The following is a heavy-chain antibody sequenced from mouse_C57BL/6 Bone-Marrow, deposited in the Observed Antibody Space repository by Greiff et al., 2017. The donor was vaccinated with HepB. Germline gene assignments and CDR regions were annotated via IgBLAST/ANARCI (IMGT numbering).Heavy chain of an antibody. CDR3: ARDRNYYGSSWYFDV. J-gene: IGHJ1*03. V-gene: IGHV5-16*01. D-gene: IGHD1-1*01. CDR2: INYDGSST. Sequence: EVKLVESEGGLVQPGSSMKLSCTASGFTFSDYYMAWVRQGPEKGLEWVANINYDGSSTYYLDSLKSRFIISRDNAKNILYLQMSSLKSEDTATYYCARDRNYYGSSWYFDVWGTGTTVTVSS. CDR1: GFTFSDYY.